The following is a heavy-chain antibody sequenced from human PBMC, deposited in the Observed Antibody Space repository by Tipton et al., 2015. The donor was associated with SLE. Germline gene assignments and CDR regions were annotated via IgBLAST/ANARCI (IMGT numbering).Heavy chain of an antibody. D-gene: IGHD1-26*01. J-gene: IGHJ4*02. CDR2: TNQDGSVK. Sequence: SLRLSCEASGFTVSAYWMTWVRQAPGKGLEWLANTNQDGSVKFYVDSVKGRFTISRDNAKNSLYLQMNTLRAEGTAVYYCARDSGSYRYFDYWGQGTLVTVSS. CDR1: GFTVSAYW. CDR3: ARDSGSYRYFDY. V-gene: IGHV3-7*01.